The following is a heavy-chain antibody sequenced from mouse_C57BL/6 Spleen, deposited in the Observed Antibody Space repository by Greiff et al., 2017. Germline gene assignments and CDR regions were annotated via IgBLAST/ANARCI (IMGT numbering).Heavy chain of an antibody. Sequence: EVKLMESGGDLVKPGGSLKLSCAASGFTFSSYGMSWVRQTPDKRLEWVATISSGGSYTYYPDSVKGRFTIARDNAKNTLYLQMSSLKSEDTAMYYCARQDYGNYVGGYYFDYWGQGTTLTVYS. J-gene: IGHJ2*01. D-gene: IGHD2-1*01. CDR3: ARQDYGNYVGGYYFDY. CDR2: ISSGGSYT. V-gene: IGHV5-6*01. CDR1: GFTFSSYG.